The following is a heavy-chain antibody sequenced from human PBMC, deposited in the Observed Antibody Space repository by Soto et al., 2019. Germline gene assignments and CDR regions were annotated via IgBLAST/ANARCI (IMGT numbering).Heavy chain of an antibody. V-gene: IGHV4-4*02. CDR1: GGSISSSNW. J-gene: IGHJ6*02. D-gene: IGHD3-3*01. Sequence: PEETLSLTCAVSGGSISSSNWWSWVRQPPGKGLEWIGEIYHSGSTNYNPSLKSRVTISVDKSKNQFSLKLSSVTAADTAVYYCARCTHYYDFWSGYYPPLGTYYYGMDVWGQGTTVTVSS. CDR3: ARCTHYYDFWSGYYPPLGTYYYGMDV. CDR2: IYHSGST.